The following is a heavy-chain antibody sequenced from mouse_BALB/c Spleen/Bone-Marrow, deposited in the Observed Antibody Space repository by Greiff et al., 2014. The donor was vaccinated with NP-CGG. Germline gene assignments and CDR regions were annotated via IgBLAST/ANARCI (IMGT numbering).Heavy chain of an antibody. V-gene: IGHV14-3*02. D-gene: IGHD2-12*01. CDR3: ARGGYYSYDVGY. J-gene: IGHJ2*01. Sequence: EVQLQQSGAELVKPGASVKLSCTASGFSIKDTYIRWVKQRPEQGLEWIGRIDPANDNTKYDPKFQGRATITADTSSNTAYLQLSSLTSEDTAVYYCARGGYYSYDVGYWGQGTTLTVSS. CDR2: IDPANDNT. CDR1: GFSIKDTY.